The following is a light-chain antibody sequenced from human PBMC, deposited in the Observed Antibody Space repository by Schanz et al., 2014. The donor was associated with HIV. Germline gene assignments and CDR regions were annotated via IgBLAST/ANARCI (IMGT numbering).Light chain of an antibody. J-gene: IGKJ4*01. CDR3: QQYGGSPLT. CDR1: QSVSSN. V-gene: IGKV3-20*01. Sequence: VLTQSPATLSVSPGERATLSCRASQSVSSNLAWYQQKPGQAPRLLIYGASTRATGIPARFSGSGSGTEFTLTVSRLEPEDFALYYCQQYGGSPLTFGGGTKVEIK. CDR2: GAS.